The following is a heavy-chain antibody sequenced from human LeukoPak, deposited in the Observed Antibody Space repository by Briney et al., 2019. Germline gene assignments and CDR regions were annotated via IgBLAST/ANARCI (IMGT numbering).Heavy chain of an antibody. Sequence: PGGSLRLSCAASGFTFSSYAMSWVRQAPGKGLEWVSAISGSGGSTYYADSVKGRFTISRDNAKNSLYLQMNSLRAEDTAVYYCAKSFVVVGSPPDYWGQGTLVTVSS. J-gene: IGHJ4*02. CDR2: ISGSGGST. V-gene: IGHV3-23*01. CDR3: AKSFVVVGSPPDY. CDR1: GFTFSSYA. D-gene: IGHD2-15*01.